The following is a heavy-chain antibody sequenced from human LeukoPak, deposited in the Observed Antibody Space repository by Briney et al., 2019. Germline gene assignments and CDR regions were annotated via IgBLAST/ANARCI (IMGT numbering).Heavy chain of an antibody. V-gene: IGHV4-34*01. CDR2: INHSGST. D-gene: IGHD3-10*01. J-gene: IGHJ4*02. CDR1: GGSFSGYY. CDR3: ARGGWGLLWFGELLYAGYFDY. Sequence: SETLSLTCAVYGGSFSGYYWSWIRQPPGKGLEWIGEINHSGSTNYNPSLKSRVTISVDTSKNRFSLKLSSVTAADTAVYYCARGGWGLLWFGELLYAGYFDYWGQGTLVTVSS.